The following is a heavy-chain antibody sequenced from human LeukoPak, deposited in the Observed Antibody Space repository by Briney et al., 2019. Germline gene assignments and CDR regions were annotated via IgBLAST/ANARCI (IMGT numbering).Heavy chain of an antibody. J-gene: IGHJ3*02. V-gene: IGHV1-46*01. CDR2: INPSDGST. CDR1: GYTFTNYY. D-gene: IGHD5-24*01. CDR3: VRVRDGYNDAYDI. Sequence: ASVKVSCKASGYTFTNYYMHWVRQAPGQGLEWMGIINPSDGSTSYAQKFQGRVTMTRDTSTSTVYMELSSLRSEDTAVYYCVRVRDGYNDAYDIWGQGTMVTVPS.